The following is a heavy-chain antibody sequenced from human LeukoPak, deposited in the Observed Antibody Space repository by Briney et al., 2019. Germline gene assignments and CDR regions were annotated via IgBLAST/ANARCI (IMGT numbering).Heavy chain of an antibody. J-gene: IGHJ4*02. CDR1: GGSTSSGDYY. Sequence: SQTLSLTYTVSGGSTSSGDYYWRWIRQPPGKGLEWIVYIYYSGSTYYNPSLKRRVTISVDTSKNQFSLKLSSGTAADTAVYYCARARWPSGVVINFDYWGQGTLVTVSS. CDR2: IYYSGST. CDR3: ARARWPSGVVINFDY. D-gene: IGHD3-3*01. V-gene: IGHV4-30-4*08.